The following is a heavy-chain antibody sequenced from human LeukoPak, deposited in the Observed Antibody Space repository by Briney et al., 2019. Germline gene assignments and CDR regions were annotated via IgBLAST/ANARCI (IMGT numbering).Heavy chain of an antibody. CDR1: DGSISSYY. Sequence: PSETMFLTSTVSDGSISSYYWSWLRQPPGKGEGRIGYYYCSGSTSYNPSLKSRVTISADTSKNQFSLKLSSVTAADTAVYYCARDKGYGDYALLGGQGTLVTVSS. V-gene: IGHV4-59*01. CDR2: YYCSGST. CDR3: ARDKGYGDYALL. J-gene: IGHJ4*02. D-gene: IGHD4-17*01.